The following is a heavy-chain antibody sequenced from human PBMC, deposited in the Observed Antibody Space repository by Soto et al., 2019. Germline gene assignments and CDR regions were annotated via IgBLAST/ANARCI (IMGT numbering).Heavy chain of an antibody. CDR1: GGSISSGDYY. J-gene: IGHJ5*02. CDR3: ARGRRHYDFWSGYYRARWFDP. D-gene: IGHD3-3*01. Sequence: SETLSLTCTVSGGSISSGDYYWSWIRQPPGKGLEWIGYIYYSGSTNYNPSLKSRVTISVDTSKNQFSLKLSSVTAADTAVYYCARGRRHYDFWSGYYRARWFDPWGQGTLVTVSS. CDR2: IYYSGST. V-gene: IGHV4-30-4*01.